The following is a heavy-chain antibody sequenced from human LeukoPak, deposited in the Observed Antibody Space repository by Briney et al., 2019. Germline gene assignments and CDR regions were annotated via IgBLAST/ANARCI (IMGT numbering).Heavy chain of an antibody. Sequence: GGSLRLSCAASGFTFSSYSMNWVRQAPGKGLEWVAVISYDGSNKYYADSVKGRFTISRDNSKNTLYLQMNSLRAEDTAVYYCAKDGVFSYDSSGYFQVSYYFDYWGQGTLVTDSS. J-gene: IGHJ4*02. V-gene: IGHV3-30*18. D-gene: IGHD3-22*01. CDR3: AKDGVFSYDSSGYFQVSYYFDY. CDR1: GFTFSSYS. CDR2: ISYDGSNK.